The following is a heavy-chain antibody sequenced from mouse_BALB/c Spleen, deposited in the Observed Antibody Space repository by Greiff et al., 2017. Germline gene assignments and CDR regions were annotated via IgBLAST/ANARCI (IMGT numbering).Heavy chain of an antibody. Sequence: EVHLVESGGGLVQPGGSLKLSCAASGFTFSSFTMSWVRQTPEKRLEWVAYISNGGGSTYYPDTVKGRFTISRDNAKNTLYLQMSSLKSEDTAMYYCARDGYRFAYWGQGTLVTVSA. V-gene: IGHV5-12-2*01. CDR3: ARDGYRFAY. CDR1: GFTFSSFT. D-gene: IGHD2-2*01. CDR2: ISNGGGST. J-gene: IGHJ3*01.